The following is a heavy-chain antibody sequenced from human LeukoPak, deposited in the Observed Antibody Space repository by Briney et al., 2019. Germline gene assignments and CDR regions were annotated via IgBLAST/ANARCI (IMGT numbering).Heavy chain of an antibody. V-gene: IGHV1-2*02. D-gene: IGHD6-13*01. CDR3: ARDRAGGGFDY. Sequence: ASVNVSCKASGYTFTGYYMHWVRQAPGQGLECMGWINPNSGGTNYAQKFQGRVTMTRHTSISTAYMELSRLRPDDTAVYYCARDRAGGGFDYWGQGTLVTVSS. CDR1: GYTFTGYY. CDR2: INPNSGGT. J-gene: IGHJ4*02.